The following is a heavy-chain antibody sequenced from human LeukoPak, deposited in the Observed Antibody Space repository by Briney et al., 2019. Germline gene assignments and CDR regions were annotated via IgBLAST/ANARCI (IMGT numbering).Heavy chain of an antibody. Sequence: GGSLRLSCAASGYTFSSYSINWVRQAPGKRLEWVSSISVRSNYIYYADSVRGRFSISRDDARDSLYLQMNILRAEDTAVYYCVRLRRNSDTSGFYYYYDYWGQGTLVTVSS. J-gene: IGHJ4*02. CDR2: ISVRSNYI. CDR1: GYTFSSYS. V-gene: IGHV3-21*01. CDR3: VRLRRNSDTSGFYYYYDY. D-gene: IGHD3-22*01.